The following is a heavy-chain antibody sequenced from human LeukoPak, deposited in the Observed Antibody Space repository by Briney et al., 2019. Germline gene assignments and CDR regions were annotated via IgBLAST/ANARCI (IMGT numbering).Heavy chain of an antibody. CDR1: GYSISSGVY. V-gene: IGHV4-38-2*01. J-gene: IGHJ4*02. CDR2: IYHSGHI. D-gene: IGHD5-18*01. Sequence: PSESLSLTCAVSGYSISSGVYWGWIRQPPRKGLEWIATIYHSGHIYYNPSLQSRVTISVDPSKNHFSLKLSSVTAAVTAVYYCARVRAKDTAMVSLDYWGQGTLVTVSS. CDR3: ARVRAKDTAMVSLDY.